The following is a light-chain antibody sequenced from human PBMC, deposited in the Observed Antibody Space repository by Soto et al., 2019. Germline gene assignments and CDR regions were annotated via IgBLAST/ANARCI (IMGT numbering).Light chain of an antibody. J-gene: IGLJ2*01. CDR3: SSYTSISTSVV. V-gene: IGLV2-14*03. CDR1: SSDIGDFNS. Sequence: QSVLTQPASVSGSPGQSITISCTGTSSDIGDFNSVSGYQHHPGKAPKLMIYDVSSRPSGVSNRFSGSKSGNTASLTISGLQAEDEADYYCSSYTSISTSVVFGGGTKLTVL. CDR2: DVS.